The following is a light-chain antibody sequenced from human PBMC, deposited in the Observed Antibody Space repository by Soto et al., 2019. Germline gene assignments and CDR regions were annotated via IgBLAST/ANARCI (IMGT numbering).Light chain of an antibody. J-gene: IGKJ1*01. CDR3: QHPWT. CDR1: QSVSSSY. CDR2: GAS. V-gene: IGKV3-20*01. Sequence: EIVLTQSPGTLSLSPGERATLSCRASQSVSSSYLAWYQQKHGQAPRLLIYGASSRATGIPDRFSGSGSGTDFTITISRLEPEEFAVYYCQHPWTFGQGTKVEIK.